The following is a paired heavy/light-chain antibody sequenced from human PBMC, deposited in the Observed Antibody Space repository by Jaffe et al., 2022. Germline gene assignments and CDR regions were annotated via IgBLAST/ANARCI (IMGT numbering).Heavy chain of an antibody. J-gene: IGHJ4*02. CDR2: INSGSGIGA. CDR1: GFTFSNYA. CDR3: AKDRGEYCSGGKCYFDY. V-gene: IGHV3-23*01. D-gene: IGHD2-15*01. Sequence: EVKMLESGGGLVQRGGSLRLSCAASGFTFSNYAMTWVRQAPGKGLEWVSAINSGSGIGAYYADSVKGRFTISRDNSKNTLYLQMNSLRAEDTAVYFCAKDRGEYCSGGKCYFDYWGQGTLVIVSS.
Light chain of an antibody. Sequence: QSVLTQPPSVSGAPGQRVTISCTGSSSNIGASYDVHWYQNLPGTGPKLLIYGNANRPSGVSDRFSGSKSGTSASLAITGLQAEDEADYYCQSYDSSVNAVVFGGGTKLTVL. CDR1: SSNIGASYD. CDR3: QSYDSSVNAVV. V-gene: IGLV1-40*01. J-gene: IGLJ2*01. CDR2: GNA.